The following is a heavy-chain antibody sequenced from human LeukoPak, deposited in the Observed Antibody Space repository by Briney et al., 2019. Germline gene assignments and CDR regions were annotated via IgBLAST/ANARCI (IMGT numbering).Heavy chain of an antibody. CDR1: GFTFSSYA. CDR3: ARDPDYYDSSGSY. V-gene: IGHV3-23*01. J-gene: IGHJ4*02. D-gene: IGHD3-22*01. Sequence: PGGSLRLSCAASGFTFSSYAMSWVRQAPGKGLEWVSAISGSGGSTYYADSVKGRFTISRDNAKNSLYLQMNSLRAEDTAVYYCARDPDYYDSSGSYWGQGTLVTVSS. CDR2: ISGSGGST.